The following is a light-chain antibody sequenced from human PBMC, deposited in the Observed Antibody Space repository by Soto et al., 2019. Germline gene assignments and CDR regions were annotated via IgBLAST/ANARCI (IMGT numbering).Light chain of an antibody. V-gene: IGLV1-40*01. Sequence: QSVLTQPPSVSGAPGQWVTISCTGSSSNIGAGYDVHWYQQLPGTAPKLLIYGNSNRPSGVPDRFSGSKSGTSASLAITWLQAEDEADYYCQSYDSSLSGCYVFGTGTKVTVL. J-gene: IGLJ1*01. CDR2: GNS. CDR3: QSYDSSLSGCYV. CDR1: SSNIGAGYD.